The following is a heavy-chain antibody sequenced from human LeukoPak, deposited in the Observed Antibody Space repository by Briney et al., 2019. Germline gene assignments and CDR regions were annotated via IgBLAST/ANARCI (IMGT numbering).Heavy chain of an antibody. V-gene: IGHV3-23*01. CDR3: ADVSGGSGSYYPFDY. D-gene: IGHD3-10*01. Sequence: GGSLRLSCAASGFTFSTYGMHWVRQAPGKGLEWVSAISGSGGSTYYADSVKGRFTISRDNSKNTLYLQMNSLRAEDTAVYYCADVSGGSGSYYPFDYWGQGTLVTVSS. CDR1: GFTFSTYG. CDR2: ISGSGGST. J-gene: IGHJ4*02.